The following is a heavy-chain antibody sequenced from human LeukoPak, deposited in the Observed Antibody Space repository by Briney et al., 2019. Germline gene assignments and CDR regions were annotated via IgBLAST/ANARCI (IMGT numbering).Heavy chain of an antibody. CDR1: GFRFDDYA. J-gene: IGHJ4*02. V-gene: IGHV3-9*01. CDR3: AKDMGSRYCSSTSCSISFDY. CDR2: ISWNSGSI. Sequence: GGSLRLSCAASGFRFDDYAMPWVRQGPGKGLEWVSGISWNSGSIGYADSVKGRFTISRDNAKNSLYLQMNSLRAEDTALYYCAKDMGSRYCSSTSCSISFDYWGQGTLVTVSS. D-gene: IGHD2-2*01.